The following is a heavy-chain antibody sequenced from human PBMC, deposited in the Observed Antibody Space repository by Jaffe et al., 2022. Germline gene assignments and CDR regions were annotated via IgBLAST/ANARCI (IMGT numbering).Heavy chain of an antibody. Sequence: QMQLQESGPGLVKPSETLSLTCAVSGFSISSGCYWGWLRQSPGKGLEWIGSIGHTGSTYYNPSLKSRVTISVDTSKDQFSLKLRSVTASDTAVYYCARHPYYGSRAEWDYWGQGTLVTVSS. CDR1: GFSISSGCY. CDR3: ARHPYYGSRAEWDY. D-gene: IGHD3-22*01. V-gene: IGHV4-38-2*01. J-gene: IGHJ4*02. CDR2: IGHTGST.